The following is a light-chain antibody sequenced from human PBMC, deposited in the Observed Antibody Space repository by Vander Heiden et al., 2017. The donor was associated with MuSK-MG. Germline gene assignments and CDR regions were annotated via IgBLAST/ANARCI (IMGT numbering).Light chain of an antibody. J-gene: IGKJ2*01. Sequence: EIVLTQSPGALSLSPGDRSTLSCRATRSVHSNYLAWYQQKPGQAPRLLVYGASSKATGIPDRFSGSGSGTEFTLTISRLEPEDFAVYYCQHEGSSPDTFGQGTKVDIK. CDR1: RSVHSNY. V-gene: IGKV3-20*01. CDR3: QHEGSSPDT. CDR2: GAS.